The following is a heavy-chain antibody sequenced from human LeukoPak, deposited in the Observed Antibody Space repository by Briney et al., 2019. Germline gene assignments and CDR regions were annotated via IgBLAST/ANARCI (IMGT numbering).Heavy chain of an antibody. Sequence: PGGSLRLSRAASGFTFSSYIMNWVRPAPGKGVEWVSSISSSSSYIYYAASVKVRFTISRDNAKNSLYLQMNSLRAEDTAVYYCARDPSHNGDYSDWGQGTLVTVSS. V-gene: IGHV3-21*01. CDR2: ISSSSSYI. J-gene: IGHJ4*02. CDR1: GFTFSSYI. CDR3: ARDPSHNGDYSD. D-gene: IGHD4-17*01.